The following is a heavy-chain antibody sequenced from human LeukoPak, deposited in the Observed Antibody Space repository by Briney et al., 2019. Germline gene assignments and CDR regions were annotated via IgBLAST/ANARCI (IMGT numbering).Heavy chain of an antibody. CDR1: GFTFSSYG. CDR2: IWYDGSNK. Sequence: PGGSLTLSCAASGFTFSSYGMHWVRQAPGKGLEWVGVIWYDGSNKYYADSVKGQFTISRDKSKNTLYLQRNSLRAGDTAVYYCARSYDYWGQGALVTVSS. V-gene: IGHV3-33*01. CDR3: ARSYDY. J-gene: IGHJ4*02.